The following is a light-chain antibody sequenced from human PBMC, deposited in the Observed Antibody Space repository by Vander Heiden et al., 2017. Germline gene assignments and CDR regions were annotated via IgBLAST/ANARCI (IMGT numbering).Light chain of an antibody. J-gene: IGKJ4*01. V-gene: IGKV1-12*01. Sequence: IQMTPSPSSVSSSVGDSVTITCRGSQGISTWLAWYQQKPGKDPKLLIYAASNLQSGVPSRFSGSGSGTDFTLTISSLQPEDFATYYCQQANNFPALGFGGGTKVEIK. CDR1: QGISTW. CDR2: AAS. CDR3: QQANNFPALG.